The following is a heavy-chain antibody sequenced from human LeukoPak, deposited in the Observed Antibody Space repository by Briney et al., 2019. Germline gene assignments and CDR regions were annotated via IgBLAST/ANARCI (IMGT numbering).Heavy chain of an antibody. D-gene: IGHD2-2*01. CDR1: GGSISSSNW. CDR2: IYHSGST. J-gene: IGHJ4*02. CDR3: ARELPYCSSTSCYDKGFFDY. V-gene: IGHV4-4*02. Sequence: SETLSLTCAVSGGSISSSNWWSWVRQPPGKGLEWIGEIYHSGSTNYNPSLKSRVTISVDTSKNQFSLKLSSVTAADTAVYYCARELPYCSSTSCYDKGFFDYWGQGTLVTVSS.